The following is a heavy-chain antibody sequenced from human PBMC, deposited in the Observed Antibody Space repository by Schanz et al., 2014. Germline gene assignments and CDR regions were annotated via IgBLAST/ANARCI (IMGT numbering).Heavy chain of an antibody. CDR2: IGVDGTTT. V-gene: IGHV3-23*04. Sequence: VQVVQSGGGLVKPGGSLRLSCAASGFNFGSHGMNWLRQAPGKGLEWVSVIGVDGTTTYYADSVKGRFTISRDNSKNTLYLQMNSLRAEDTAVYYCAKVRYSSGWRGDYFDEWGQGTLVTVAS. D-gene: IGHD6-25*01. J-gene: IGHJ4*02. CDR3: AKVRYSSGWRGDYFDE. CDR1: GFNFGSHG.